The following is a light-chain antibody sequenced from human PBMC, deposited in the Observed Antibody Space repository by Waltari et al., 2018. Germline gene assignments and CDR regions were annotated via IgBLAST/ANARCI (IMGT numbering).Light chain of an antibody. CDR1: QSVSRT. Sequence: EIVLTQSPGTLSLSPGERVTLSCRASQSVSRTLAWYQQKPGQAPRLLIYDASIRATGIPDRFSGSGSGTDFSLTISRLEPEDFAVYYCHKYGTGPATFGQGTKVEIK. V-gene: IGKV3-20*01. CDR2: DAS. J-gene: IGKJ1*01. CDR3: HKYGTGPAT.